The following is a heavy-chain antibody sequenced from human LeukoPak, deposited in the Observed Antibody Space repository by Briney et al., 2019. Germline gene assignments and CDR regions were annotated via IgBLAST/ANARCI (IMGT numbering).Heavy chain of an antibody. Sequence: GGSLRLSCAASGFTFDDYAMHWVRQAPGKGLEWGSGISWNSGSIGYADSVKGRFTISRDNAKNSLYLQMNSLRAEDTALYYCAKDEPGGYDSSDFGYWGQGTLVTVSS. D-gene: IGHD3-22*01. V-gene: IGHV3-9*01. CDR1: GFTFDDYA. J-gene: IGHJ4*02. CDR3: AKDEPGGYDSSDFGY. CDR2: ISWNSGSI.